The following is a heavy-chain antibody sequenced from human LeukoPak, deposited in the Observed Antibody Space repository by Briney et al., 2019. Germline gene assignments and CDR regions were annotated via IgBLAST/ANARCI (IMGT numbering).Heavy chain of an antibody. V-gene: IGHV3-21*01. Sequence: GGSLRLSCTASGFTFSSYNMNWVRQAPGKGLEWVSSISSSDSYIYYTDSVKGRFTISRDNAKNSLYLQMNSLRTEDTAVYYCARPSPPGDGYNPCDYWGPGALVIVSS. D-gene: IGHD5-24*01. CDR2: ISSSDSYI. J-gene: IGHJ4*02. CDR1: GFTFSSYN. CDR3: ARPSPPGDGYNPCDY.